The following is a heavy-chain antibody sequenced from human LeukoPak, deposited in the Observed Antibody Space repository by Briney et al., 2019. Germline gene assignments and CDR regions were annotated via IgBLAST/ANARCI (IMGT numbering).Heavy chain of an antibody. D-gene: IGHD6-13*01. CDR1: GYTFTGYY. CDR2: INPNSGGT. V-gene: IGHV1-2*02. J-gene: IGHJ4*02. CDR3: ARDGAAAGTVTVDY. Sequence: GASVKVSCKASGYTFTGYYMHWVRQAPGQGLEWMGWINPNSGGTNYAQKFQGRVTMTRDASISTAYMELSRLRSDDTAVYYCARDGAAAGTVTVDYWGQGTLVTVSS.